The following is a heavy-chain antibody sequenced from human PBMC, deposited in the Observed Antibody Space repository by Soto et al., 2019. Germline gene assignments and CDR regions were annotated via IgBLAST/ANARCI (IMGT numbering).Heavy chain of an antibody. D-gene: IGHD2-2*01. CDR2: IAYDGSTA. CDR3: AKAAPQSSLVDY. J-gene: IGHJ4*02. CDR1: GFTFRSYG. Sequence: GGSLRLSCAASGFTFRSYGMHWVRQAPGKGLEWVAVIAYDGSTAYYADSVKGRFTISRDNSKNTLYLQMNSLRAEDTALYYCAKAAPQSSLVDYWGQGPPVTVSS. V-gene: IGHV3-30*18.